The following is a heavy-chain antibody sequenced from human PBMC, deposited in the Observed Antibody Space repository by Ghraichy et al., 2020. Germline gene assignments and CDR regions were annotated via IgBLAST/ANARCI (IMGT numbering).Heavy chain of an antibody. D-gene: IGHD1-1*01. CDR3: ARRTAMPSASGWGYNMDV. CDR1: AFTFSSIW. Sequence: GGSLRLSCEASAFTFSSIWMSGVRQVPGKGLEWVANIKEDGSQRYYVDSVKGRFTISRDNAKKSLYLKMNSLRAEDTAVYYCARRTAMPSASGWGYNMDVWGKGSRVIVSS. CDR2: IKEDGSQR. J-gene: IGHJ6*04. V-gene: IGHV3-7*03.